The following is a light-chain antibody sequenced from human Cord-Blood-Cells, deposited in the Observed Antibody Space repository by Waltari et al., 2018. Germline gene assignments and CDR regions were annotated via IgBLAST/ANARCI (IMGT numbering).Light chain of an antibody. CDR1: SSDVGSYNL. V-gene: IGLV2-23*01. J-gene: IGLJ3*02. CDR3: CSYAGSSTWV. CDR2: EGS. Sequence: QSALTQPASVSGSPGQSITISCTGTSSDVGSYNLGSWYQQHPGKAPKLMIYEGSKRPSGVSNRFSGSKSGNPASLTIAGLQAEDEADYYCCSYAGSSTWVFGGGTKLTVL.